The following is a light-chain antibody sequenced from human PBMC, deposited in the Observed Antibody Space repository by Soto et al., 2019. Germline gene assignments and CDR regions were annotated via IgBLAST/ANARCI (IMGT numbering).Light chain of an antibody. CDR1: ASDIGNYNY. CDR3: SSYTAYTTLWV. CDR2: GVS. V-gene: IGLV2-14*01. J-gene: IGLJ3*02. Sequence: QSALTQPASVSGSPGQSITISCTGTASDIGNYNYVSWYQLHPGKAPKLLIYGVSNRPSGVSNRFSGSKSGNAASLTISGLQAEDEAAYYCSSYTAYTTLWVFGGGTKLTVL.